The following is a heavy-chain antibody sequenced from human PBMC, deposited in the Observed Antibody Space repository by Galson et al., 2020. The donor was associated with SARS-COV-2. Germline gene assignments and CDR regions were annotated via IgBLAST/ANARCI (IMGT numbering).Heavy chain of an antibody. J-gene: IGHJ6*02. D-gene: IGHD6-13*01. V-gene: IGHV4-31*03. CDR3: AILTTRWGMDV. Sequence: SETLSLTCTVSGGSISSGGYYWSWIRQHPGKGLEWIGYIYYSGSTYYNPSLKSRVTISVDTSKNQFSLKLSSVTAADTAVYYCAILTTRWGMDVWGQGTTVTVSS. CDR2: IYYSGST. CDR1: GGSISSGGYY.